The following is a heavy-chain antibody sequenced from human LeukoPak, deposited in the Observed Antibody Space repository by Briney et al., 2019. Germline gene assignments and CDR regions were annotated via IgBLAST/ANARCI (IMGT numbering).Heavy chain of an antibody. J-gene: IGHJ3*02. CDR3: AKDIWAYSSSPGGSLAFDI. CDR1: GFTFDDYA. V-gene: IGHV3-9*03. Sequence: GGSLRLSCAASGFTFDDYAMHWVRQAPGKGLEWVSGISWNSGSIGYADSVKGRFTISRDNAKNSLYLQMNSLRAEDMALYYCAKDIWAYSSSPGGSLAFDIWGQGTMVTVST. CDR2: ISWNSGSI. D-gene: IGHD6-6*01.